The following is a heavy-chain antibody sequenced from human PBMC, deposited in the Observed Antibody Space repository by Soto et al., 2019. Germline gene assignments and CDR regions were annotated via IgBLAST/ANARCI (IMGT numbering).Heavy chain of an antibody. D-gene: IGHD2-2*01. CDR1: GFAFSNVW. V-gene: IGHV3-15*01. CDR2: IKSRTEDETT. J-gene: IGHJ4*02. CDR3: VTVLPHANSWFDY. Sequence: PGGPLRRSCIARGFAFSNVWLRWISQGRGKGLEGLGRIKSRTEDETTDYASAARGRFIISRDDSKNMLYLHLNSLKSEDTLVYYCVTVLPHANSWFDYWGQGTPVSATS.